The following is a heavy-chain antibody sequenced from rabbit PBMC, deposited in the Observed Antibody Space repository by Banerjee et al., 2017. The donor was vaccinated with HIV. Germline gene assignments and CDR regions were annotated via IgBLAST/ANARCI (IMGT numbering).Heavy chain of an antibody. CDR2: IYPDYGST. CDR3: ARGTYGYAGYAPNL. Sequence: QEQVVESGGGLVTLGGSLKLSCKASGIDFSHYGISWVRQVLGKGLEWIAYIYPDYGSTDYASWVNGRFTISKTSSTTVTLQMTGLTAADTATYFCARGTYGYAGYAPNLWGPGTLVTVS. D-gene: IGHD6-1*01. J-gene: IGHJ4*01. V-gene: IGHV1S45*01. CDR1: GIDFSHYG.